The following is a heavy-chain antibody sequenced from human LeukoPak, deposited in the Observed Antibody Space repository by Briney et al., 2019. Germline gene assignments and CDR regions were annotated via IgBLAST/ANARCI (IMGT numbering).Heavy chain of an antibody. CDR1: GFTFSSYA. CDR2: ISGSGGST. Sequence: PGGSLRLSCAASGFTFSSYAMSWVRQAPGKGLEWVSAISGSGGSTYYADSVEGRFTISRDNSKNTLYLQMNSLRAEDTALYYCAKDQTVLLWFGDYYYGMDVWGQGTTVTVSS. V-gene: IGHV3-23*01. CDR3: AKDQTVLLWFGDYYYGMDV. J-gene: IGHJ6*02. D-gene: IGHD3-10*01.